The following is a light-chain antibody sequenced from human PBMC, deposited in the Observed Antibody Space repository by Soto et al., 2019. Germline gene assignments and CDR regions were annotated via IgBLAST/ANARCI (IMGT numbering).Light chain of an antibody. J-gene: IGLJ2*01. CDR2: EVI. CDR1: SSDVGNYNL. CDR3: CSYAGSTAL. Sequence: QSALTQPASVSGSPGQSITISCTGTSSDVGNYNLVSWYQQVPGKAPKLIIYEVIQRPSGVSNRFSGSKSGNTASLTISGLQAEDEGYYYCCSYAGSTALFGGGTKLTVL. V-gene: IGLV2-23*02.